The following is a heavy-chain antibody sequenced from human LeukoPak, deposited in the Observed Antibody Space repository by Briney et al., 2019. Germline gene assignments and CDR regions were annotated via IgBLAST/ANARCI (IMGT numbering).Heavy chain of an antibody. D-gene: IGHD2-2*02. CDR3: ARVVVPAAITGIWFDP. J-gene: IGHJ5*02. CDR2: IYPGDSDT. CDR1: GYSFTSYW. Sequence: GESLKISCKGSGYSFTSYWIGWVRQMPGKGLECMGIIYPGDSDTRYSPSFQGQVTISADKSISTAYLQWSSLKASDTAMYYCARVVVPAAITGIWFDPWGQGTLVTVSS. V-gene: IGHV5-51*01.